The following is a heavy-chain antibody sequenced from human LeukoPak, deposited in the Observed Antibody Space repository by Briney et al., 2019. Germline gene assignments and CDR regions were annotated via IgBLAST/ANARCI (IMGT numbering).Heavy chain of an antibody. Sequence: ASVKVSYKTSGYTFTGYYLHWVRQAPGQGLEWMGWMRWNNPSSGGTNYAQRFQGRVTVTRDTSISTAYMELYRLTSDDTAVYYCARSGYYYGLDVWGQGTTVTVCS. J-gene: IGHJ6*02. CDR2: MRWNNPSSGGT. CDR3: ARSGYYYGLDV. D-gene: IGHD1-26*01. CDR1: GYTFTGYY. V-gene: IGHV1-2*02.